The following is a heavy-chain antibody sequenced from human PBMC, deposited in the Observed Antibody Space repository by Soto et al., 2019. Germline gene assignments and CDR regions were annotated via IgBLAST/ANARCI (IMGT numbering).Heavy chain of an antibody. CDR2: ISSNGGST. CDR1: GFTFSSYA. CDR3: ARGGGYCSGGSCYSPSYYYYGMDV. V-gene: IGHV3-64*01. D-gene: IGHD2-15*01. Sequence: EVQLVESGGGLVQPGGSLRLSCAASGFTFSSYAMHWVRQAPGKGLEYVSAISSNGGSTYYANSVKGRFTISRDNSKNTLYLQMGSLRAEDMAVYYCARGGGYCSGGSCYSPSYYYYGMDVWGQGTTVTVSS. J-gene: IGHJ6*02.